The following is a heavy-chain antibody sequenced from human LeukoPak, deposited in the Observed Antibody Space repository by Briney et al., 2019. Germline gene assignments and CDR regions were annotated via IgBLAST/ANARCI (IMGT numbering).Heavy chain of an antibody. J-gene: IGHJ4*02. Sequence: SETLSLTCAVYGGSFSGYYWSWIRQPPGKGLEWIGEINHSGSTNYNPSLKSRVTISVDTSKNQFSLKLSSVTAADTAVYYCARIGVKYFDYWGQGTLVTVSS. CDR1: GGSFSGYY. CDR2: INHSGST. D-gene: IGHD3-16*01. V-gene: IGHV4-34*01. CDR3: ARIGVKYFDY.